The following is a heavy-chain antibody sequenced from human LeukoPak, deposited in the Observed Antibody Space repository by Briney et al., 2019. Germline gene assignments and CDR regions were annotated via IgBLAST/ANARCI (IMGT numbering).Heavy chain of an antibody. V-gene: IGHV1-2*02. CDR1: GYTFTGYY. CDR3: ARSGSGSYYSLPND. D-gene: IGHD3-10*01. Sequence: ASVKVSCKASGYTFTGYYMHWVRQAPGQGLEWMGWINPNSGGTNYAQKFQGRVTMTRDTSISTAYMELSRLRSDDTAVYYCARSGSGSYYSLPNDWGQGTLVTVSS. CDR2: INPNSGGT. J-gene: IGHJ4*02.